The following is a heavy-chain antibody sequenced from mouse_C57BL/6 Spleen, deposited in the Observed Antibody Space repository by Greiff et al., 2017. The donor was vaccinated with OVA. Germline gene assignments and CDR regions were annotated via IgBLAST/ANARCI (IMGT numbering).Heavy chain of an antibody. CDR1: GYTFTDYE. D-gene: IGHD1-1*01. Sequence: QVQLKQSGAELVRPGASVTLSCKASGYTFTDYEMHWVKQTPVHGLEWIGAIDPETGGTAYNQKFKGKAILTADKSSSTAYMELRSLTSEDSAVYYSTRPYGSSYGYFDVWGTGTTVTVSS. CDR3: TRPYGSSYGYFDV. CDR2: IDPETGGT. J-gene: IGHJ1*03. V-gene: IGHV1-15*01.